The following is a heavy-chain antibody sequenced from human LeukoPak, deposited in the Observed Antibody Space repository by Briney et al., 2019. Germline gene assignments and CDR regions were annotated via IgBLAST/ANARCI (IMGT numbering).Heavy chain of an antibody. CDR1: GGSISNYY. CDR2: FYNSGST. V-gene: IGHV4-4*07. CDR3: ARVGDYALKD. J-gene: IGHJ4*02. D-gene: IGHD3-16*01. Sequence: KPSETLSLTCTVSGGSISNYYWSWIRQPAGKGLEWIGRFYNSGSTNCNPSLKSRVTMSVDTSKNQFPLKLSSVTAADTAVYYCARVGDYALKDWGQGTLVTVSS.